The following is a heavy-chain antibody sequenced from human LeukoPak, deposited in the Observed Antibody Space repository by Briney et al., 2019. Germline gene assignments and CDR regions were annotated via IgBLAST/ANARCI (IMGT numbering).Heavy chain of an antibody. CDR2: IYDRGPA. V-gene: IGHV4-30-2*01. Sequence: SETLSLTCTVSGYAIISGGFSWNWIRQPPGKGLEWIGCIYDRGPAHYNPSLKSRFTISVDRPKNQFFLNVTSLTAADTAVYYCARSRQASGLFSSWGQGTLVTVSS. J-gene: IGHJ5*02. D-gene: IGHD3-10*01. CDR3: ARSRQASGLFSS. CDR1: GYAIISGGFS.